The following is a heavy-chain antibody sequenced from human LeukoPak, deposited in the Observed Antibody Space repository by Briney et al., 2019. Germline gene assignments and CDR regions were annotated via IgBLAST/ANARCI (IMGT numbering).Heavy chain of an antibody. CDR3: ARENYGQHYFDF. Sequence: PGGSLRLSCAASGFTFRNYAMHWVRQAPGKGLEWVAVIVYDGSNKYYADPVRGRFTISRDNSKNTLYLQMNSLRAEDTAVYYCARENYGQHYFDFWGQGTLVTVSS. D-gene: IGHD4-17*01. CDR1: GFTFRNYA. J-gene: IGHJ4*02. CDR2: IVYDGSNK. V-gene: IGHV3-30-3*01.